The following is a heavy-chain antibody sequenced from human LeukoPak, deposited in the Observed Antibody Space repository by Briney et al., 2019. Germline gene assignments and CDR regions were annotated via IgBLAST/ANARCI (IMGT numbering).Heavy chain of an antibody. CDR3: ARVFGEYYYGMDV. D-gene: IGHD3-10*01. Sequence: SGGSLRLSCAASGFTFSDYYMSWIRQAPGKGLEWDSYISSSGSTIYYADSVKGRFTISRDNAKNSLYLQMNSLRAEDTAVYYCARVFGEYYYGMDVWGQGTTVTVSS. J-gene: IGHJ6*02. CDR2: ISSSGSTI. V-gene: IGHV3-11*01. CDR1: GFTFSDYY.